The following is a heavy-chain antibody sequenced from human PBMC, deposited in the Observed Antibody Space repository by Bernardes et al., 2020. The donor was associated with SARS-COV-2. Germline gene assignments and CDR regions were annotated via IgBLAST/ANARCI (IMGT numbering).Heavy chain of an antibody. Sequence: GGSLRLSCAASGFTFSDPYMDWVRQAPGKGLEWVGRTRNKANSYTTEYAASVKGRFTISRDDSKNSLYLQMNSLKTEDTAVYYCARGGWFGELLFDYWGQGTLVTVSS. CDR1: GFTFSDPY. J-gene: IGHJ4*02. D-gene: IGHD3-10*01. V-gene: IGHV3-72*01. CDR3: ARGGWFGELLFDY. CDR2: TRNKANSYTT.